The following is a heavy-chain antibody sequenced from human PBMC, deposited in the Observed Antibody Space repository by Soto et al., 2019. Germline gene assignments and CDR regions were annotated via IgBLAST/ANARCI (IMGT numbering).Heavy chain of an antibody. CDR2: ISAYNGNT. Sequence: ASVKVSCKASGYTFTNYGFSWVRQAPGQGLEWMGWISAYNGNTKYAQKLQGRVTTTTDTSTSTAYMELRSLRSDDTAVYYCARDLGVGMEDYWGQGTPVTVSS. D-gene: IGHD3-10*01. CDR1: GYTFTNYG. V-gene: IGHV1-18*01. CDR3: ARDLGVGMEDY. J-gene: IGHJ4*02.